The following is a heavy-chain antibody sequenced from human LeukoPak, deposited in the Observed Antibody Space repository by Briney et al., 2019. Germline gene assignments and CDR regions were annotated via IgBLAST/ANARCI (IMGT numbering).Heavy chain of an antibody. Sequence: PSETLSLTCTVSGGSISSYYWSWIRQPAGKGLEWIGRIYTSGSTNYNPSLKSRVTISVDTSKNQFSLRLSSVTAADTAVYYCARNMVRGVIRDFELDYWGQGTLVTVSS. V-gene: IGHV4-4*07. CDR2: IYTSGST. D-gene: IGHD3-10*01. J-gene: IGHJ4*02. CDR3: ARNMVRGVIRDFELDY. CDR1: GGSISSYY.